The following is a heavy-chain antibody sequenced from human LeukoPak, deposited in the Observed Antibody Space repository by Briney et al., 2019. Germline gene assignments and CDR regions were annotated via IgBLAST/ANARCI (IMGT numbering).Heavy chain of an antibody. CDR1: GFTFSSYS. CDR2: ISSSSSYI. V-gene: IGHV3-21*01. CDR3: ARDLGSIASDY. J-gene: IGHJ4*02. Sequence: PGGSLRLSCAASGFTFSSYSMNWVRQAPGKGLEWVSSISSSSSYIYYADSVKGRFTISRDNAKNSLYLRMNSLRAKDTAVYYCARDLGSIASDYWGQGTLVTVSS. D-gene: IGHD6-6*01.